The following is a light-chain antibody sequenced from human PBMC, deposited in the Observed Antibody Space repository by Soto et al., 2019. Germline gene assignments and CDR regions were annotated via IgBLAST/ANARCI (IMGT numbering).Light chain of an antibody. CDR2: EVT. CDR1: SSDVGSYNR. Sequence: QSARTQPPPGSGSPGQSVPFSCPGTSSDVGSYNRVSWYQQSPGTVPKLMIYEVTNRPSGVPDRFSGSKSGNTASLTISGLQAEDEADYYCSSYTSSSTYVFGTGTKVTVL. V-gene: IGLV2-18*02. J-gene: IGLJ1*01. CDR3: SSYTSSSTYV.